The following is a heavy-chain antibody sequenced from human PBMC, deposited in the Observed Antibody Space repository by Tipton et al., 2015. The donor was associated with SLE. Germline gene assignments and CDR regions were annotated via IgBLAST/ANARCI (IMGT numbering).Heavy chain of an antibody. J-gene: IGHJ4*02. CDR1: GGSISTNTYF. CDR2: IHYSGDT. V-gene: IGHV4-39*07. CDR3: ARSAGYGSSWAHFDY. Sequence: TLSLTCTVSGGSISTNTYFWGWIRQPPGRGLEWIGNIHYSGDTYYNPSLRSRVTISVDTSKNQFSLKLSSVTAADTAVYYCARSAGYGSSWAHFDYWGQGTLVTVSS. D-gene: IGHD6-13*01.